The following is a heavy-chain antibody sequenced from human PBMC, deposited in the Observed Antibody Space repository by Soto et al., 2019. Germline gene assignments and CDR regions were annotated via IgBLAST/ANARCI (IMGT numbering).Heavy chain of an antibody. J-gene: IGHJ4*02. D-gene: IGHD7-27*01. V-gene: IGHV3-7*01. Sequence: EVQLVESGGGLVQPGGSLRLSCAGSGFTFSSNWMSWVRQAPGKGLEWVANIKQDGSDKNYIDSVKGRFTISRDNAKNSLYLQMDSLRVEDTAVYYCARDCPNKLGFDSWGQGTLVTVS. CDR1: GFTFSSNW. CDR3: ARDCPNKLGFDS. CDR2: IKQDGSDK.